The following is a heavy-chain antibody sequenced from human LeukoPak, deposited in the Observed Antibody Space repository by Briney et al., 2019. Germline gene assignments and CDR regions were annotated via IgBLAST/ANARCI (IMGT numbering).Heavy chain of an antibody. CDR1: GGSISGFY. CDR3: AREYCGGDCYANWFDP. CDR2: IYYSGST. D-gene: IGHD2-21*02. J-gene: IGHJ5*02. V-gene: IGHV4-59*12. Sequence: SETLSLTCTVSGGSISGFYWSWIRQPPGKGLEWIGYIYYSGSTYYNPSLKSRVTISVDTSKNQFSLKLSSVTAADTAVYYCAREYCGGDCYANWFDPWGQGTLVTVSS.